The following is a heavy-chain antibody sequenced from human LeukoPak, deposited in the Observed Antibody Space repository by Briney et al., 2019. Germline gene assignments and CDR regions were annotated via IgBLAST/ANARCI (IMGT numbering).Heavy chain of an antibody. CDR1: GASISSGGYY. CDR3: ARQWWSSGWYRIDY. D-gene: IGHD6-19*01. Sequence: SETLSLTCTVSGASISSGGYYWSWIRQHPGKGLEWIGYIFYSGSTYYNPSLKSRVTISVDTSKNQFSLKLSSVTAADTAVYYCARQWWSSGWYRIDYWGQGTLVTVSS. CDR2: IFYSGST. V-gene: IGHV4-31*03. J-gene: IGHJ4*02.